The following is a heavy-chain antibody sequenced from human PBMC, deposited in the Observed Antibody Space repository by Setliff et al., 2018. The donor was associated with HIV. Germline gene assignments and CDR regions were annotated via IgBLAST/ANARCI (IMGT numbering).Heavy chain of an antibody. Sequence: ASVKVSCKASGYTFTSYYMHWVRQAPGQGLEWMGIINPSGGSTSYAQKFQGRVTITRDTSANTAYMELSSLRSEDTAVYYCARLGSAWSDSYYYAMDVWGQGTTVTVSS. V-gene: IGHV1-46*01. CDR1: GYTFTSYY. D-gene: IGHD6-19*01. J-gene: IGHJ6*02. CDR2: INPSGGST. CDR3: ARLGSAWSDSYYYAMDV.